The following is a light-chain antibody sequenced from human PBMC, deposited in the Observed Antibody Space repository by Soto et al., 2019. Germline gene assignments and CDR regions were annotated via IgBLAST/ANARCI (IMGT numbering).Light chain of an antibody. V-gene: IGKV1-9*01. CDR2: GAS. J-gene: IGKJ2*01. CDR3: QQLNSHPRT. Sequence: DIQMTQSPSSLSASVGDRVTITCRASQRISRYLNWYQQKPGKAPNLLIFGASTLQSVVPSRCSGSGAGTECTLTISSLQPEDFATYYCQQLNSHPRTFGQGTKLEI. CDR1: QRISRY.